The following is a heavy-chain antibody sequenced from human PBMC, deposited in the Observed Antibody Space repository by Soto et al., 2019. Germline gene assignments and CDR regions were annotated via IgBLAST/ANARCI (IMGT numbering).Heavy chain of an antibody. CDR2: ISAYNGNT. CDR1: GYTFLNSG. V-gene: IGHV1-18*01. J-gene: IGHJ6*02. Sequence: ASVKVYCKASGYTFLNSGISWVRQAPGQGLEWMGWISAYNGNTNYAQKLQGRVTMTTDTSTSTAYMELSSLRSEDTAVYYCARHDCISSSCYYYYYYVMDVWGQGTTVTVSS. D-gene: IGHD2-2*01. CDR3: ARHDCISSSCYYYYYYVMDV.